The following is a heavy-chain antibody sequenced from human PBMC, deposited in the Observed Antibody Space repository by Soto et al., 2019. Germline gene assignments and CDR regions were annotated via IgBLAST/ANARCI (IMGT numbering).Heavy chain of an antibody. CDR2: IYYSGST. Sequence: SETLSLTCTVSGGSISSSSYYWGWIRQPPGKGLGWIGSIYYSGSTYYNPSLKSRVTISVDTSKNQFSLKLSSVTAADTAVYYCAREVVPAVGIELGYHYYMDVWGKATTVTVSS. V-gene: IGHV4-39*02. CDR1: GGSISSSSYY. D-gene: IGHD2-2*01. J-gene: IGHJ6*03. CDR3: AREVVPAVGIELGYHYYMDV.